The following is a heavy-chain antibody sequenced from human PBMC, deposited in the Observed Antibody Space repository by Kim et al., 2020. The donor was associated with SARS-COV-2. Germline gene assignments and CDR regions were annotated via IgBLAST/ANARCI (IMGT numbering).Heavy chain of an antibody. V-gene: IGHV3-53*04. CDR2: IYSGGST. D-gene: IGHD2-2*01. J-gene: IGHJ3*02. Sequence: GGSLRLSCAASGFTVSSNYMSWVRQAPGKGLEWVSVIYSGGSTYYADSVKGRFTISRHNSKNTLYLQMNSLGAEDTAVYYCARGGALGYCSSTSCPNDAFDIWGQGTMVTVSS. CDR3: ARGGALGYCSSTSCPNDAFDI. CDR1: GFTVSSNY.